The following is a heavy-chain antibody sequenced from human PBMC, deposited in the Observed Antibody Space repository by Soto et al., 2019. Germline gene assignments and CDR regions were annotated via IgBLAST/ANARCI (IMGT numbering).Heavy chain of an antibody. D-gene: IGHD3-3*01. V-gene: IGHV4-59*01. CDR2: IYYSGST. CDR1: GGSISSYY. Sequence: SETLSLTCTVSGGSISSYYWSWIRQPPGKGLEWIGYIYYSGSTNYNPSLKSRVTISVDTSKNQFSLKLSSVTAADTAVYYCARGGQGYYDFWSGYYMDYYYYMDVWGKGTTVTVSS. CDR3: ARGGQGYYDFWSGYYMDYYYYMDV. J-gene: IGHJ6*03.